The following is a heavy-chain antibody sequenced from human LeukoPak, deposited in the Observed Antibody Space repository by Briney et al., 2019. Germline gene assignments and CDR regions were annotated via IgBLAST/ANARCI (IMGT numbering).Heavy chain of an antibody. D-gene: IGHD5-12*01. V-gene: IGHV3-30*04. CDR3: ARSFCDKSNGYDYYFDS. J-gene: IGHJ4*02. CDR2: ISHDRNDK. Sequence: GGSLRLSCAASGFILSNYAMHWVRQAPGMVLEWVAVISHDRNDKNYADSATRRFTLSRDNSKNTLSLQMNSLRVDDTAVYYCARSFCDKSNGYDYYFDSWGRGSPVTVSS. CDR1: GFILSNYA.